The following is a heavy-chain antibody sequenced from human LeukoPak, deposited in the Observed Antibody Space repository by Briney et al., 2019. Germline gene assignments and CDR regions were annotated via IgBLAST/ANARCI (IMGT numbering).Heavy chain of an antibody. CDR2: IKQDGSEK. CDR1: GFTFSSWW. Sequence: GGSLRLSCAVSGFTFSSWWMTWVRQAPGKGLEWVANIKQDGSEKNYVDSVKGRFTISRDNAKNSLYLQMNSLRAEDTAVYYCARDPLSIAARGYFDYWGQGTLVTVSS. D-gene: IGHD6-6*01. V-gene: IGHV3-7*01. J-gene: IGHJ4*02. CDR3: ARDPLSIAARGYFDY.